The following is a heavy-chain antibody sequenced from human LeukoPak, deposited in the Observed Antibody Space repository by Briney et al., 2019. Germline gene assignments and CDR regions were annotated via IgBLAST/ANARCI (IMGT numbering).Heavy chain of an antibody. V-gene: IGHV4-39*07. CDR3: ARVGILRFLDLDYFDY. J-gene: IGHJ4*02. CDR1: GGSISGSSYY. D-gene: IGHD3-3*01. Sequence: SETLSLTCTVSGGSISGSSYYWGWIRQPPGKGLEWIGSIYYSGSTYYNPSLKSRVTISVDTSKNQFSLKLSSVTAADTAVHYCARVGILRFLDLDYFDYWGQGTLVTVSS. CDR2: IYYSGST.